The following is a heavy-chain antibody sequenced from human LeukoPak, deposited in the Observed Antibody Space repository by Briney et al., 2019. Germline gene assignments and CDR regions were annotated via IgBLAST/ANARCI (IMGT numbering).Heavy chain of an antibody. J-gene: IGHJ3*02. CDR1: GFTFSDYY. CDR2: ITGPGSSM. CDR3: AKEWDIVATIKAFDI. V-gene: IGHV3-11*01. D-gene: IGHD5-12*01. Sequence: SGGSLRLSCAASGFTFSDYYMTWIRQAPGKGLGWVSYITGPGSSMYYADSVKGRFTISRDNAKNSLYLQMNSLRAEDTAVYYCAKEWDIVATIKAFDIWGQGTMVTVSS.